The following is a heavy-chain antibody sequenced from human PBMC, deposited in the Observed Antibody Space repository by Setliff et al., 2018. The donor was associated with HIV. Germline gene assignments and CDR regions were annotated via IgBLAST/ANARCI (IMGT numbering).Heavy chain of an antibody. V-gene: IGHV1-46*04. CDR3: ARSAHDYGVDY. CDR1: GYTFTKSH. J-gene: IGHJ4*02. Sequence: ASVKVSCKASGYTFTKSHMHWVRQAPGQGLEWMGIINPSDGSTEYAQKLQGRISMTRDTSAGTVYMELSRLRSDDTAVYYCARSAHDYGVDYWGQGTLVTVSS. D-gene: IGHD4-17*01. CDR2: INPSDGST.